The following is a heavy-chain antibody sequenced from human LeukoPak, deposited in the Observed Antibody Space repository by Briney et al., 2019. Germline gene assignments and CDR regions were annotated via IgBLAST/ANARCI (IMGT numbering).Heavy chain of an antibody. J-gene: IGHJ6*02. D-gene: IGHD6-13*01. CDR3: AKDRSSSGRFGMYA. CDR1: GFTPRRYG. Sequence: GRSLRLSCAASGFTPRRYGMHVVRQAPGKGLEWVAVISDDGSEKYYADSLKGRFTISRDNSKNTLYLQMNSPRAEDTAVYYCAKDRSSSGRFGMYAWGQGTTVTVSS. CDR2: ISDDGSEK. V-gene: IGHV3-30*18.